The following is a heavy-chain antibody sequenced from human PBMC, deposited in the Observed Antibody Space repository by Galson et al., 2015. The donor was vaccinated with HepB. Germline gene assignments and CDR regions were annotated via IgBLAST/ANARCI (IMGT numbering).Heavy chain of an antibody. V-gene: IGHV3-21*01. CDR3: ARDGSGSYDY. Sequence: SLRLSCATSGFTFSSFSMNWVRQAPGKGLEWVSSISGSSRYRYYADSVKGRFTISRDNAKNSLYLQIHSLRAEDTAIYYCARDGSGSYDYWGQGTLSPSPQ. CDR1: GFTFSSFS. CDR2: ISGSSRYR. J-gene: IGHJ4*02. D-gene: IGHD1-26*01.